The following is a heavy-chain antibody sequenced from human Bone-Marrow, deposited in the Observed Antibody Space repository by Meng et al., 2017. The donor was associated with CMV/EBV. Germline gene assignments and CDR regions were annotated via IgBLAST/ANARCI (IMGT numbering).Heavy chain of an antibody. CDR2: INHSGST. CDR1: GGSFSGYY. V-gene: IGHV4-34*01. Sequence: SETLSPTCAVYGGSFSGYYWSWIRQPPGKGLEWIGEINHSGSTNYNPSLKSRVTISVDTSKNQFSLKLSSVTAADTAVYYCARQGYYGSGSYFPFDPWGQGTLVTVSS. J-gene: IGHJ5*02. D-gene: IGHD3-10*01. CDR3: ARQGYYGSGSYFPFDP.